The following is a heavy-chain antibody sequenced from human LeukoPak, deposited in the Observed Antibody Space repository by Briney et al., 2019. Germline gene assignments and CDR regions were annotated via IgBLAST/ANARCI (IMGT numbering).Heavy chain of an antibody. CDR3: ARVSPIAVAGSSYYHAMDV. J-gene: IGHJ6*02. CDR2: IYSSGTT. Sequence: PSETLSPTCNVSGGSISNYYWTWIRQPAGKGLEWIGRIYSSGTTTYNPSLKSRVAMSVDTFRNQFSLKLSSVTAADTAVYYCARVSPIAVAGSSYYHAMDVWGQGTTVTVSS. D-gene: IGHD6-19*01. CDR1: GGSISNYY. V-gene: IGHV4-4*07.